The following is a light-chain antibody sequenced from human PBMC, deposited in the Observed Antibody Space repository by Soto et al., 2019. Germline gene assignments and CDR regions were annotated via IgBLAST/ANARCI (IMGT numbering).Light chain of an antibody. J-gene: IGLJ1*01. CDR1: SSDVGGYNY. V-gene: IGLV2-14*01. CDR2: EVS. Sequence: QSALTQPASVSGSPGQSITISCTGTSSDVGGYNYVSWYQQQSGKAPKLMIHEVSNRHSGVSSRFSGSKSGNTASLTISGLQAEDEADDYCSSYTSSRAYVFGIGTKVTVL. CDR3: SSYTSSRAYV.